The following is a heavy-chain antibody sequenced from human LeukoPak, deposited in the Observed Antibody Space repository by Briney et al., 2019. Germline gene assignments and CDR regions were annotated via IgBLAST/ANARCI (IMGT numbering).Heavy chain of an antibody. J-gene: IGHJ4*02. CDR3: ARTVVVSFDY. Sequence: ASVKVSCKASGYTFTSYYMHWVRQAPGQGLEWMGWISAYNGNTNYAQKLQGRVTMTTDTFTSTAYMELRSLRSDDTAVYYCARTVVVSFDYWGQGTLVTVSS. V-gene: IGHV1-18*04. CDR2: ISAYNGNT. CDR1: GYTFTSYY. D-gene: IGHD3-22*01.